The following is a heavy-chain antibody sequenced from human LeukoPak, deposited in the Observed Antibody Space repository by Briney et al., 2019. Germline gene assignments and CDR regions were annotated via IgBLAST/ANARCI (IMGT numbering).Heavy chain of an antibody. CDR2: INPKSGGT. J-gene: IGHJ4*02. CDR1: GYTFIDYN. V-gene: IGHV1-2*02. CDR3: ARSSSGWPLYFDC. Sequence: ATVKVSCKASGYTFIDYNLHWVRQAPGEGVEWMGWINPKSGGTKFAQKHQGGVTMTADTSIDTAYLELSNLKSDDTAIYYCARSSSGWPLYFDCWGQGTLVTVSS. D-gene: IGHD6-19*01.